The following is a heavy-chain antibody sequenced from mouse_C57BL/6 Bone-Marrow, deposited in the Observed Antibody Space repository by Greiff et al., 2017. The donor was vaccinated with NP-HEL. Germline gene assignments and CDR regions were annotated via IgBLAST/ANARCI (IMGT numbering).Heavy chain of an antibody. J-gene: IGHJ3*01. CDR2: INPNNGGT. CDR3: AFYYYSNYGAY. V-gene: IGHV1-18*01. CDR1: GYTFTDYN. D-gene: IGHD2-5*01. Sequence: VQLQQSGPELVKPGASVKIPCKASGYTFTDYNMDWVKQSHGKSLEWIGDINPNNGGTIYNQKFKGKATLTVDKSSSTAYMELRSLTSEDTAVYYCAFYYYSNYGAYWGQGTLVTVSA.